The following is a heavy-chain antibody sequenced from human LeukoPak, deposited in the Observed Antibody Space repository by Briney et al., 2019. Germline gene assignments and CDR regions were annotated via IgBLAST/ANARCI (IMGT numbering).Heavy chain of an antibody. V-gene: IGHV3-48*03. J-gene: IGHJ4*02. CDR2: ISSSGSTI. Sequence: GGSLRLSCAASGFTFSSYEMNWVRQAPGKGLEWVSYISSSGSTIYYADSVKGRFTISRDNAENSLYLQMNSLRAEDTAVYYCARRSSRSFDYWGQGTLVTVSS. D-gene: IGHD2-2*01. CDR1: GFTFSSYE. CDR3: ARRSSRSFDY.